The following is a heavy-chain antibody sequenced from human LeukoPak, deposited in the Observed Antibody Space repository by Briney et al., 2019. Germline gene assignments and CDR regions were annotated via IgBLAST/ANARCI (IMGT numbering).Heavy chain of an antibody. J-gene: IGHJ4*02. CDR1: GFTFSSYA. Sequence: GGSLRLSCAASGFTFSSYAMHWVRQAPGKGLEWVAVISYDGSNKYYADSVKGRFTISRDNSKNTLYLQMNSLRAEDTAVYYCASIEWFGELPNDYWGQGTLVTVSS. CDR3: ASIEWFGELPNDY. D-gene: IGHD3-10*01. V-gene: IGHV3-30-3*01. CDR2: ISYDGSNK.